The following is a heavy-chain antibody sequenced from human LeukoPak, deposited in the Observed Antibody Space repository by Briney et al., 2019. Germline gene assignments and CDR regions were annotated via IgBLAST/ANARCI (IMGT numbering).Heavy chain of an antibody. D-gene: IGHD3-22*01. CDR3: ARIDYYDSSGSDY. Sequence: PSETLSLTCTVSGGSLNSFFWRWFRQPPGKGLEYVGYIPYSGSSNYNPSLKSLVTMSVGSYKKHYYLMLRSVNAADTAVYYCARIDYYDSSGSDYWGQGTLVTVSS. CDR1: GGSLNSFF. CDR2: IPYSGSS. V-gene: IGHV4-59*08. J-gene: IGHJ4*02.